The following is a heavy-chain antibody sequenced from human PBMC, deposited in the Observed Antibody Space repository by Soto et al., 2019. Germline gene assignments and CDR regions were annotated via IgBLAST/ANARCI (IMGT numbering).Heavy chain of an antibody. J-gene: IGHJ4*02. CDR1: GYTFTSYG. Sequence: QVQLVQSGAEVKKPGASVKVSCKASGYTFTSYGISWVRQAPGQGLEWMGWISAYNGNTNYAQKLQGRVTMTTDTSTTTAYMELRSLRSDDTAVYYCARELALFIAADGPQGDYWGQGTLVTVSS. V-gene: IGHV1-18*01. CDR3: ARELALFIAADGPQGDY. CDR2: ISAYNGNT. D-gene: IGHD6-13*01.